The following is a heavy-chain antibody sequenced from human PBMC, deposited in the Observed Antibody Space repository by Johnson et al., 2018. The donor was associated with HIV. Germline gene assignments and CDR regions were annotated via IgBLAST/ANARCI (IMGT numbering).Heavy chain of an antibody. CDR3: ARDSTPWGGDSVAYSFDI. CDR1: GFIFSDYY. Sequence: QVQLVESGGGLVKPGGSLRLSCAASGFIFSDYYMNWIRQAPGKGLEWVSYISSSGSTIYYADSVKGRFTISRDNAKNSLYLQMKSLRDKDTAVYYCARDSTPWGGDSVAYSFDIWGQGRMVTVSS. J-gene: IGHJ3*02. CDR2: ISSSGSTI. D-gene: IGHD4-17*01. V-gene: IGHV3-11*04.